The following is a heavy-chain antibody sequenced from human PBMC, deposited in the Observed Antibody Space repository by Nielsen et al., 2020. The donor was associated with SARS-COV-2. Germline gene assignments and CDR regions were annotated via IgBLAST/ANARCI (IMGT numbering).Heavy chain of an antibody. V-gene: IGHV4-34*01. J-gene: IGHJ6*02. D-gene: IGHD3-22*01. CDR2: INHSGST. CDR1: GGSFSGYY. Sequence: GSLRLSCAVYGGSFSGYYWSWIRQPPGKGLEWIGEINHSGSTNYNPSLKSRVTISVGTSKNQFSLKLSSVTAADTAVYYCARGYGEYYYDSSGYWGKTYYYYGMDVWGQGTTVTVSS. CDR3: ARGYGEYYYDSSGYWGKTYYYYGMDV.